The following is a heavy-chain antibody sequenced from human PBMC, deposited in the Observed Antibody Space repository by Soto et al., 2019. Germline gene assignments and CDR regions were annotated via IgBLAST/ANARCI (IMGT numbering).Heavy chain of an antibody. D-gene: IGHD3-10*01. J-gene: IGHJ4*02. CDR1: GFSFGSYA. Sequence: GGSLRLSCAASGFSFGSYALSWARQAPGKGLEWVSTTSGSDGKTFYADAVKDRFSISTDTSQNTSYLQMNSQRADDTAIYYCARRSYLDYWGQGTRVTVSS. CDR3: ARRSYLDY. V-gene: IGHV3-23*01. CDR2: TSGSDGKT.